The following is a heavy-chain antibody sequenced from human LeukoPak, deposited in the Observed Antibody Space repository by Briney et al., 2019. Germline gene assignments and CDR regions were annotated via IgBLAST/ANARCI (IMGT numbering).Heavy chain of an antibody. V-gene: IGHV3-23*01. Sequence: GGSLRLSCADSPVTFGTSAMSWVRQAPGKGLEWVSAVSAGGSNTYYAASVEGRFTTSRDNSKDTLYLQMDSLRVEDTAQYFCARINCSGGTCYDYFDDWGQGTLVTVSS. D-gene: IGHD2-15*01. CDR3: ARINCSGGTCYDYFDD. CDR2: VSAGGSNT. CDR1: PVTFGTSA. J-gene: IGHJ4*02.